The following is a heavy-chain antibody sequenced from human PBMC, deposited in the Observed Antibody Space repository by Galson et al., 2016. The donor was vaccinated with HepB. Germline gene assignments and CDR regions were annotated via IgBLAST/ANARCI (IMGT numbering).Heavy chain of an antibody. J-gene: IGHJ5*02. CDR1: GASITSGSYHY. CDR2: MYTSGST. Sequence: TLSLTCTVSGASITSGSYHYWSWIRLPVGKGLEWVGLMYTSGSTNYNPSLKGRVTISLDTSKNQVSLKLKSVTAADTAIYYCARELGSWGQGTLVTVSS. V-gene: IGHV4-61*02. CDR3: ARELGS. D-gene: IGHD3-16*01.